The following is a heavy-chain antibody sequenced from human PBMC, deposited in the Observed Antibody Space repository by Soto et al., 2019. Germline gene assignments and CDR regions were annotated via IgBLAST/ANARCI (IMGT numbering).Heavy chain of an antibody. V-gene: IGHV1-69*01. D-gene: IGHD3-3*01. CDR1: GGTFSTFA. Sequence: QVQLVQSGAEVKRPGSSVKVSCKASGGTFSTFAISWVRQAPGQGLEWMGGLISIFDTTNHAQKFQGRDTIISEESTSTAYMELRSLRFEDTAVYYCARARAERARSYDFCGGSVDAWGQGTLVSVSA. CDR3: ARARAERARSYDFCGGSVDA. CDR2: LISIFDTT. J-gene: IGHJ5*02.